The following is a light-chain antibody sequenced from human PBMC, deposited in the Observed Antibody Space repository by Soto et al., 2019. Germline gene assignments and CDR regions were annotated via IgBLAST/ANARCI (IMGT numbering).Light chain of an antibody. CDR3: QQSYSTTWT. CDR1: QGISSF. Sequence: DIQLTQPPSSLPASVGARVTLTCRASQGISSFLAWDQQKPGKAPKLLIYAASSLQSGVPSRFSGSGSETDFTLTISSLQPEDFATYSCQQSYSTTWTFGQGTKVDIK. J-gene: IGKJ1*01. V-gene: IGKV1-39*01. CDR2: AAS.